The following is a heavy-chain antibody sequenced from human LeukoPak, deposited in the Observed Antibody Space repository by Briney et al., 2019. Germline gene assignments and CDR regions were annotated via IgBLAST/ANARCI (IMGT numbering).Heavy chain of an antibody. Sequence: ASVKVSCKASGYTFTSYYMHWVRQAPGQGLEWMGLINPTGGSTGYAQKFQGRVTMTRDTSISTAYMELSRLRSDDTAVYYCARMGGARRANWFDPWGQGTLVTVSS. J-gene: IGHJ5*02. CDR3: ARMGGARRANWFDP. V-gene: IGHV1-2*06. CDR2: INPTGGST. D-gene: IGHD6-6*01. CDR1: GYTFTSYY.